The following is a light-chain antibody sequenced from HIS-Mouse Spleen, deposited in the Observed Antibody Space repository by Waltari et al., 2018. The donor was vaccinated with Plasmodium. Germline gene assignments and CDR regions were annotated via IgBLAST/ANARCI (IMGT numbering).Light chain of an antibody. J-gene: IGLJ3*02. CDR2: KDS. Sequence: SYELTQPSSVSVSPGQTARITCSGAVLAKKYARWFQQKPGQAPVLGIYKDSERPSGIPERFSGSSSGTTVTLTISGAQVEDEADYYCYSAADNNLVFGGGTKLTVL. CDR1: VLAKKY. V-gene: IGLV3-27*01. CDR3: YSAADNNLV.